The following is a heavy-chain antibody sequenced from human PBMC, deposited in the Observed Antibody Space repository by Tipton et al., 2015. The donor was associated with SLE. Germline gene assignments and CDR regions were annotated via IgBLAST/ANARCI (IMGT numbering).Heavy chain of an antibody. Sequence: GSLRLSCAASGFTFSSYWMSWVRQAPGKGLEWVANIKQDGSEKYYVDSVKGRFTISRDNAKNSLYLQMNSLRAEDTAVYYCARVPPYSNYEYFQHWGQGPLVTVSS. V-gene: IGHV3-7*01. D-gene: IGHD4-11*01. CDR3: ARVPPYSNYEYFQH. J-gene: IGHJ1*01. CDR1: GFTFSSYW. CDR2: IKQDGSEK.